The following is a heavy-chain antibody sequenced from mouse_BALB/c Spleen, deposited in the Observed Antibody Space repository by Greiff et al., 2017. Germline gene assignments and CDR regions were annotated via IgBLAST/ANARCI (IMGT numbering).Heavy chain of an antibody. Sequence: VQRVESGAELARPGASVKLSCKASGYTFTSYWMQWVKQRPGQGLEWIGAIYPGDGDTRYTQKFKGKATLTADKSSSTAYMQLSSLASEDSAVYYCARDYFDYWGQGTTLTVSS. CDR1: GYTFTSYW. CDR3: ARDYFDY. CDR2: IYPGDGDT. V-gene: IGHV1-87*01. J-gene: IGHJ2*01.